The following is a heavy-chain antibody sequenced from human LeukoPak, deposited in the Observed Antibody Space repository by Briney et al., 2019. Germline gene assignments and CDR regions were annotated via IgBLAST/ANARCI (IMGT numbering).Heavy chain of an antibody. CDR1: GITVSSNY. CDR2: IYSGGST. V-gene: IGHV3-53*01. D-gene: IGHD4-23*01. Sequence: GGSLRLSCAASGITVSSNYMSWVRQAPGKGLEWVSVIYSGGSTYYADSVKGRFTISRDNSKNTLYLQMNSLRAEDTAVYYCVKGGGNVRRYFEYWGQGTLVTVSS. CDR3: VKGGGNVRRYFEY. J-gene: IGHJ4*02.